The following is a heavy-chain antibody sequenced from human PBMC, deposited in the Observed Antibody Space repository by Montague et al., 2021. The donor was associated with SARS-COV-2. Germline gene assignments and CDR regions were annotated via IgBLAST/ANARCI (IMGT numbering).Heavy chain of an antibody. Sequence: SETLSLTCDFSDGSVSAYFWSWVRQLPGKGLEWIGQVDRSGTAHYSPSLQSRLTLSVDTSNNQVSLNLTSVTATDTATYYCARVGRQQLVRLSGMDVWGQGTTVTVSS. CDR1: DGSVSAYF. CDR3: ARVGRQQLVRLSGMDV. CDR2: VDRSGTA. V-gene: IGHV4-34*01. D-gene: IGHD6-13*01. J-gene: IGHJ6*02.